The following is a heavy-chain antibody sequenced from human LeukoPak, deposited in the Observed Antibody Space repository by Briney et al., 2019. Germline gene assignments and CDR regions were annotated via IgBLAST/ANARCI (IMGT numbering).Heavy chain of an antibody. J-gene: IGHJ4*01. CDR1: GFTFSSYA. Sequence: GGSLRLSCAASGFTFSSYAMSWVRQAPGKGLEWVSAISGSGGSTYYADSVKGRFTISRDNSRNTVFLQMNSQRGEDTAIYYCARVQGGGFRTPDFWGQGTGVT. CDR3: ARVQGGGFRTPDF. V-gene: IGHV3-23*01. CDR2: ISGSGGST. D-gene: IGHD3-10*01.